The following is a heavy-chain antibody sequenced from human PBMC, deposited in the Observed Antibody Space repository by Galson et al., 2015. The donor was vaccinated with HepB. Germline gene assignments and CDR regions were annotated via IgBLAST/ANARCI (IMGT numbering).Heavy chain of an antibody. D-gene: IGHD6-6*01. Sequence: SLRLSCAGSGFTFSSYAIHWVRQAPGKGLEWVAVISYDGTNKYYTDSVKGRFTISRDDSKNTLYLQMNSLRAEDTAVYYCAKEPYSSSHYYFGMDVWGQGTTVTVSS. CDR2: ISYDGTNK. V-gene: IGHV3-30*18. CDR1: GFTFSSYA. J-gene: IGHJ6*02. CDR3: AKEPYSSSHYYFGMDV.